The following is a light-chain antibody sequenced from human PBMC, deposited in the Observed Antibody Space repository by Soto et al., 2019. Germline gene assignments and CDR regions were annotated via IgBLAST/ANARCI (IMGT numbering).Light chain of an antibody. CDR2: DVS. CDR1: SSDVGSYTY. Sequence: QSALTQPASVSGSPGQSITISCTGTSSDVGSYTYVSWYQQHPGKAPKLLIFDVSIRPSGVSDRFSGSKSGNTASLTISGLQAEDEADYYCSSYTSTSTRVFGGGTKVTVL. V-gene: IGLV2-14*01. J-gene: IGLJ3*02. CDR3: SSYTSTSTRV.